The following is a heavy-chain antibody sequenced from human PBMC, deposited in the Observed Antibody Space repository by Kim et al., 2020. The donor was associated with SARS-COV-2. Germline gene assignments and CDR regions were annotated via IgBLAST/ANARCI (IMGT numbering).Heavy chain of an antibody. D-gene: IGHD6-13*01. CDR2: TYYRSKWYN. V-gene: IGHV6-1*01. CDR3: ARVGVVAAAGPIPYGMDV. Sequence: SQTLSLTCAISGDSVSSNSAAWNWIRQSPSRGLEWLGRTYYRSKWYNDYAVSVKSRITINPDTSKNQFSLQLNSVTPEDTAVYYCARVGVVAAAGPIPYGMDVWGQGTTVTVSS. CDR1: GDSVSSNSAA. J-gene: IGHJ6*02.